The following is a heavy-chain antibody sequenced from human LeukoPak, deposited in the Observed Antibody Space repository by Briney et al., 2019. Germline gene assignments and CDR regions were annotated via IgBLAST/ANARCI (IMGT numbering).Heavy chain of an antibody. CDR1: GYSISSGYY. V-gene: IGHV4-38-2*02. CDR3: ARDYGSGIAFDF. Sequence: SETLSLTCTVSGYSISSGYYWCWIRQSPEKGLERIGSIYHSGATYYNPSLKSRVTISVDTSKNQFSQKVTSVTAADTDVYYCARDYGSGIAFDFWGQGTMVTVSS. D-gene: IGHD3-10*01. CDR2: IYHSGAT. J-gene: IGHJ3*01.